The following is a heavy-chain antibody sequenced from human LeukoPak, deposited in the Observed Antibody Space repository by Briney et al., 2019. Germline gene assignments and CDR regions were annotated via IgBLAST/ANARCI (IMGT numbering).Heavy chain of an antibody. V-gene: IGHV4-34*01. D-gene: IGHD3-10*01. CDR2: INHRGST. Sequence: SETLSLTCAVYGGSFSDYYWTWIRQPPGKGLEWIGEINHRGSTHYNPSLKSRVTISVDTSKKQFSLKLSSVTAADTAVYYCAGTYDSGSYFQPLDIWGQGTMVTVSS. CDR1: GGSFSDYY. J-gene: IGHJ3*02. CDR3: AGTYDSGSYFQPLDI.